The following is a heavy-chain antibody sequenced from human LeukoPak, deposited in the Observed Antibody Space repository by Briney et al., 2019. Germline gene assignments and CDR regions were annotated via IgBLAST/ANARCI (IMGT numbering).Heavy chain of an antibody. CDR1: GLTFDDYA. D-gene: IGHD6-13*01. J-gene: IGHJ4*02. CDR2: ISGDGGTT. CDR3: AKDAAGPEY. V-gene: IGHV3-43*02. Sequence: GGSLRLSCAASGLTFDDYAMHWVRRAPGKGLEWVSLISGDGGTTYYADSVKGRFTISRDNSKNTLYLQMNSLRAEDTAVYYCAKDAAGPEYWGQGTLVTVSS.